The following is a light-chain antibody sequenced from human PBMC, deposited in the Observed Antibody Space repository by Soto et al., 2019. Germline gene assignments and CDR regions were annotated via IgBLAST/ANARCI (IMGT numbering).Light chain of an antibody. V-gene: IGKV1-5*03. Sequence: DIQMTQSPSTLSASVGDRVTMTCRASQSISGWVAWYQQKPGKAPNLLIYKASTSESGVPSRFSGTGSGTEFTLTISSLQPDDFGTYYCQQYTTYMYTFGQGTKVDIK. CDR3: QQYTTYMYT. CDR2: KAS. J-gene: IGKJ2*01. CDR1: QSISGW.